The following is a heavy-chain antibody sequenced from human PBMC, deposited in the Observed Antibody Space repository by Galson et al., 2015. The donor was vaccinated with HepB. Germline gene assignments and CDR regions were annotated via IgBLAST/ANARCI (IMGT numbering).Heavy chain of an antibody. V-gene: IGHV3-33*08. J-gene: IGHJ4*02. CDR2: IWDDGSKQ. CDR3: ARDISANPNYFDY. D-gene: IGHD2-21*01. Sequence: SLRLSCAASGFTFRHYGMHWVRQAPGKGLEWVAVIWDDGSKQYYADSVEGRFTVSRDDSKNTLYLQMNNLRVEDTAVYFCARDISANPNYFDYWGQGIMVTVSS. CDR1: GFTFRHYG.